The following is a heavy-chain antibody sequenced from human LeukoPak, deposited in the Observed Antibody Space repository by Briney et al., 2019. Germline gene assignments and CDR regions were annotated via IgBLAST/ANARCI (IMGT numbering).Heavy chain of an antibody. CDR3: AGASGSYD. J-gene: IGHJ4*02. CDR2: IYYSGST. CDR1: GGSITNYY. D-gene: IGHD1-26*01. Sequence: SETLSLTCTVSGGSITNYYWSWIRQPPGKGLEWIGSIYYSGSTYYNPSLKSRVTISVDTSKNQFSLKLSSVTAADTAVYYCAGASGSYDWGQGTLVTVSS. V-gene: IGHV4-59*05.